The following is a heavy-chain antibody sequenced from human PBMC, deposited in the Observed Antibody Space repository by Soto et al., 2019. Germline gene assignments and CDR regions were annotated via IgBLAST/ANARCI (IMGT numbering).Heavy chain of an antibody. Sequence: QVQLQESGPGLVKPSATLSLTCTVSGDSIGRSYYFWGWIRQTPGKGLEWIGSQHFGGTNNSSPSSKRRVFIAGDTSKNQLSLKVSTMTAAEWGVYYSARHEHSLLDWLGPWGPGMLVRVSS. V-gene: IGHV4-39*01. CDR1: GDSIGRSYYF. D-gene: IGHD2-21*01. CDR3: ARHEHSLLDWLGP. CDR2: QHFGGTN. J-gene: IGHJ5*02.